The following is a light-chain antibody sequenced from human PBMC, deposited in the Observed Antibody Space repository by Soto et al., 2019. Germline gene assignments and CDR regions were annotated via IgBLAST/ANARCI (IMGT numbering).Light chain of an antibody. CDR3: QQYGRSGT. Sequence: EIVLTQSPGTLSLSPGERASLSCRASQSVSNNYLAWYQQKPGQAPRLLIYGASNRATGIPDRLSGSGSGTDFTLTISRLEPEDFAVYYCQQYGRSGTFGQGTKVDIK. CDR2: GAS. V-gene: IGKV3-20*01. J-gene: IGKJ1*01. CDR1: QSVSNNY.